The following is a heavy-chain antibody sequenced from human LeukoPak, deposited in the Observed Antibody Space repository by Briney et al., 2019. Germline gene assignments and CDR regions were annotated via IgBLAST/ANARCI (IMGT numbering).Heavy chain of an antibody. CDR2: IYHSGST. J-gene: IGHJ4*02. Sequence: SGTLSLTCAVSGGSISSSNWWSWVRQPPGKGLEWIGEIYHSGSTNYNPSLKSRVTISVDKSKNQFSLKLSSVTAADTAVYYCARLGDSSGYYPVRYLLRVWGQGTLVTVSS. CDR1: GGSISSSNW. D-gene: IGHD3-22*01. CDR3: ARLGDSSGYYPVRYLLRV. V-gene: IGHV4-4*02.